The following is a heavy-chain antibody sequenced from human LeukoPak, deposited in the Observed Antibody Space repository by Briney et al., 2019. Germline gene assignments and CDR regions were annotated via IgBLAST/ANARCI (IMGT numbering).Heavy chain of an antibody. CDR1: GFTFSSYS. V-gene: IGHV3-21*01. CDR3: ARDPRESGWFDAFDI. CDR2: ISSSSSYI. J-gene: IGHJ3*02. Sequence: GGSLRLSCAASGFTFSSYSMNWVRQAPGKGLEWVSSISSSSSYIYYADSVKGRFTISRDNAKNSLYLQMNSLRAEDTAVYYCARDPRESGWFDAFDIWGQGTTVTVSS. D-gene: IGHD6-19*01.